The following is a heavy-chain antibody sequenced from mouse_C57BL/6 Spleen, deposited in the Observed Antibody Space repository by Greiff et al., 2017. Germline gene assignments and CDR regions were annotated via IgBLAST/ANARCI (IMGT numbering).Heavy chain of an antibody. CDR3: ARYPFAY. D-gene: IGHD2-12*01. CDR1: GYAFSSSW. Sequence: QVQLQQSGAELVKPGASVKISCKASGYAFSSSWMNWVKQRPGKGLEWIGQIYPGDGDTNDNGKFKGKATLTADKSSSTAYMQLSSLTSEDSAVYFCARYPFAYWGQGTLVTGSA. CDR2: IYPGDGDT. V-gene: IGHV1-80*01. J-gene: IGHJ3*01.